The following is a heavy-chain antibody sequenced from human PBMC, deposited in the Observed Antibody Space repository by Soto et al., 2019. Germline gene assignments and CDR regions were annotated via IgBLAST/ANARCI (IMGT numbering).Heavy chain of an antibody. CDR1: GYTFSGYY. J-gene: IGHJ6*02. V-gene: IGHV1-2*02. CDR3: ARSLTEGYCTITGCYTRPLYGMDV. CDR2: INPNSGGT. Sequence: ASVKVSFKASGYTFSGYYIHWLRQAPGQGLEWMGWINPNSGGTNYAQKFQGRVTVTRDTPTSTAYMELSRLTSDDTAVYYCARSLTEGYCTITGCYTRPLYGMDVWGQGTTVTVSS. D-gene: IGHD2-2*02.